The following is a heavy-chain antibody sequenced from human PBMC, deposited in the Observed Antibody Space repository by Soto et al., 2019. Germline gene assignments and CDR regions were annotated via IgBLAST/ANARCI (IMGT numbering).Heavy chain of an antibody. Sequence: GGSLRLSCAASGFDFSTHWMHWVRQAPGKGLEWVSRIDDDGSSTRYADSVKGRFTISRDNAKNIVYLEMTSLRTEDTAVYFCARRLELPLGASLYYYGMDVSGQGTTVTVYS. CDR3: ARRLELPLGASLYYYGMDV. J-gene: IGHJ6*02. D-gene: IGHD1-7*01. CDR2: IDDDGSST. CDR1: GFDFSTHW. V-gene: IGHV3-74*01.